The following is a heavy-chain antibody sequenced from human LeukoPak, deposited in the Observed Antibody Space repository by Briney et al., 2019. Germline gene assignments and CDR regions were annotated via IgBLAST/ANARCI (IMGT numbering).Heavy chain of an antibody. V-gene: IGHV4-30-4*01. Sequence: SQTLSLTCTVSGGSISSGDYYWSWIRQPPGKGLEWIGYIYYSGSTYYNPSLKSRVTISVDTSKNQFSLKLSSVTAADTAVYYCARGYDGSGRYGMDVWGQGTTVTVSS. D-gene: IGHD3-10*01. CDR3: ARGYDGSGRYGMDV. J-gene: IGHJ6*02. CDR1: GGSISSGDYY. CDR2: IYYSGST.